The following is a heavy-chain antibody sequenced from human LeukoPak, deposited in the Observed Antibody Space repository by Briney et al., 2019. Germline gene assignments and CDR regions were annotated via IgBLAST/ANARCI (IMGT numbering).Heavy chain of an antibody. J-gene: IGHJ4*02. Sequence: GESLKISCKASGYSFITHWIAWVRQTPGKGQEWMGIIYPGDSDTKYSPSFQGQVTISADKSISTAYLQWSSLEASDTAMYYCAKGAGGSGSYYPYFWGQGTLVTVSS. CDR2: IYPGDSDT. CDR3: AKGAGGSGSYYPYF. V-gene: IGHV5-51*01. D-gene: IGHD3-10*01. CDR1: GYSFITHW.